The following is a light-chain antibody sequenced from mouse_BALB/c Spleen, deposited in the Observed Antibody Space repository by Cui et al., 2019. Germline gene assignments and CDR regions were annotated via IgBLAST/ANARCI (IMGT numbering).Light chain of an antibody. CDR1: QSPLDSDGKTC. J-gene: IGKJ1*01. V-gene: IGKV1-135*01. CDR3: WQGTHFPQT. Sequence: DVVMNQTPLTLSVTIGQPASISCKPSQSPLDSDGKTCLHWLLQRPGQSPKRLVYLVSKLDSGVPDRFTGSRSGTDFTLKISRVEAEDLGVYYCWQGTHFPQTFGGGTKLEIK. CDR2: LVS.